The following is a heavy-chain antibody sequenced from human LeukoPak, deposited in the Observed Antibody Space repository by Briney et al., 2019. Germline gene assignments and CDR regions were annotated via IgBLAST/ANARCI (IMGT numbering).Heavy chain of an antibody. CDR2: ISGSGGST. Sequence: GGSLRLSCAASGFTFSSYAMSWVRQAPGKGLEWVSAISGSGGSTYYADSVKGRFTISRDNSKNTLYLQMNSLRAEDTAVYYCAKVSGYCSGGSCFNCWGQGTLVTVSS. V-gene: IGHV3-23*01. D-gene: IGHD2-15*01. J-gene: IGHJ4*02. CDR3: AKVSGYCSGGSCFNC. CDR1: GFTFSSYA.